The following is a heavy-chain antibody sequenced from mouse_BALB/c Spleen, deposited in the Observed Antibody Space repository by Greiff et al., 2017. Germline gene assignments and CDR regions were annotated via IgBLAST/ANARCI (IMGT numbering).Heavy chain of an antibody. CDR1: GYAFTSYN. CDR2: IDPYNGGT. J-gene: IGHJ4*01. D-gene: IGHD1-1*01. Sequence: EVQLMESGPELVKPGASVKVSCKASGYAFTSYNMYWVKQSHGKSLEWIGYIDPYNGGTSYNQKFKGKATLTVDKSSSTAYMHLNSLTSEDSAVYYCARDYYGSSLIYAMDYWGQGTSVTVSS. V-gene: IGHV1S135*01. CDR3: ARDYYGSSLIYAMDY.